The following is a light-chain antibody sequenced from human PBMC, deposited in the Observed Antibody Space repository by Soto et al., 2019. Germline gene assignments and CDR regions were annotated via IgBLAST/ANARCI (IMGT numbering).Light chain of an antibody. CDR3: QQYNSYSGWT. J-gene: IGKJ1*01. V-gene: IGKV1-5*03. Sequence: DIQMTQSPSTLSASVGDRVTITCRASQSISSWLAWYQQKPGKAPKPLIYKASSLESGVPSRFSGSGSGTEFTLTIRNLQPDDFATYYCQQYNSYSGWTFGLGTKVEIK. CDR2: KAS. CDR1: QSISSW.